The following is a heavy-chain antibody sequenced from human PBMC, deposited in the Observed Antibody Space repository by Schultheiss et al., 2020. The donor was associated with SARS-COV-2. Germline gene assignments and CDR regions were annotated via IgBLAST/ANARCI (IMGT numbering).Heavy chain of an antibody. J-gene: IGHJ4*02. CDR3: ARVTGITMISSLDY. D-gene: IGHD3-22*01. V-gene: IGHV1-69*05. CDR2: IIPIFGTA. Sequence: SVKVSCKASGGTFSSYAISWVRQAPGQGLEWMGGIIPIFGTANYAQKFQGRVTMTRDTSTSTVYMELSSLRSEDTAVYYCARVTGITMISSLDYWGQGTLVTVSS. CDR1: GGTFSSYA.